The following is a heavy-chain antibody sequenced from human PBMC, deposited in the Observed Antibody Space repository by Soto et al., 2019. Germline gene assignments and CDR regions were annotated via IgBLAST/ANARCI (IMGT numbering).Heavy chain of an antibody. D-gene: IGHD3-3*01. CDR1: GGAINSYY. CDR2: IYSSGST. V-gene: IGHV4-4*07. CDR3: ARGQRFSDWFDP. Sequence: LEILSLSCPVSGGAINSYYWTWIRQPAGKGLEWIGRIYSSGSTKYNPSLQSRVTMSLDTSKNQFSLRLTSVTAADTAVYYCARGQRFSDWFDPWGQGTLVNVSS. J-gene: IGHJ5*02.